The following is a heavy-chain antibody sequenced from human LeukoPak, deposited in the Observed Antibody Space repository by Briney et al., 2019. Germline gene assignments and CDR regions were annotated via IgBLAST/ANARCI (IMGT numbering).Heavy chain of an antibody. J-gene: IGHJ4*02. D-gene: IGHD3-10*01. CDR2: IYYSGST. CDR3: ARTLGGSGLIDY. V-gene: IGHV4-39*01. Sequence: SETLSLTCTVSGGSISSSSYYWGWIRQPPGKGLEWIGSIYYSGSTYYNPSLKSRVTISVDTSKNQFSLKLSSVTAADTAVYYCARTLGGSGLIDYWGQGTLVIVSS. CDR1: GGSISSSSYY.